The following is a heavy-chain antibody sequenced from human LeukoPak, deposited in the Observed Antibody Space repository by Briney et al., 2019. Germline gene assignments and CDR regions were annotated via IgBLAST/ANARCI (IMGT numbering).Heavy chain of an antibody. Sequence: GSLRLSCAASGFTFSSYSMNWVRQAPGKGLEWVSYISSSGNTIDYADSVKGRFTISRDNAKNSLYLQMVSPRAEDTAVYYCARLRGYSYGYGDYWGQGTLVTVSS. J-gene: IGHJ4*02. D-gene: IGHD5-18*01. V-gene: IGHV3-48*04. CDR3: ARLRGYSYGYGDY. CDR1: GFTFSSYS. CDR2: ISSSGNTI.